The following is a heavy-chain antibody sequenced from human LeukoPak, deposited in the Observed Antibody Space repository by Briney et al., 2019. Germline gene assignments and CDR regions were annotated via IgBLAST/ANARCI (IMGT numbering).Heavy chain of an antibody. Sequence: GSLRLSCAASGFTFSSYSMNWVRQAPGKGLEWVSYISSSSTIYYADSVKGRFTISRDNARNSLYLQMNSLRAEDTAVYYCARDDHYYYYYMDVWGKGTTVTVSS. CDR2: ISSSSTI. CDR3: ARDDHYYYYYMDV. V-gene: IGHV3-48*01. J-gene: IGHJ6*03. CDR1: GFTFSSYS.